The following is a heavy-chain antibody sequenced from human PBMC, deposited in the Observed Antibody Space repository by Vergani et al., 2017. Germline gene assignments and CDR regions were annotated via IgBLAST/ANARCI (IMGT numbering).Heavy chain of an antibody. CDR1: GGTFSSYA. D-gene: IGHD3-10*01. CDR3: ARGSLLPPGIKRLGDYYGSY. J-gene: IGHJ4*02. CDR2: IIPIFGTA. V-gene: IGHV1-69*06. Sequence: QVQLVQSGAEVKKPGSSVKVSCKASGGTFSSYAISWVRQAPGQGLEWIGGIIPIFGTANYAQKFQGRVTITADKSTSTAYMELSSLRSEDTAVYYCARGSLLPPGIKRLGDYYGSYWGQGTLVTVSS.